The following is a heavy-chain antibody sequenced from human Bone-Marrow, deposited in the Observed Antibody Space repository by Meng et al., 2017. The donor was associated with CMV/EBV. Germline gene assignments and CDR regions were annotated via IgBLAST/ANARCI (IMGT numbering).Heavy chain of an antibody. Sequence: SLKISCAASGFTFDDYDMHWVRQAPGKGLEWVSGISWNSGSIGYADSEKGRFTISRDNAKNSLYLQMNSLKAEDTAVYYCARPYDFWSGFPPFYWGQGTLVTVSS. CDR1: GFTFDDYD. V-gene: IGHV3-9*01. J-gene: IGHJ4*02. D-gene: IGHD3-3*01. CDR2: ISWNSGSI. CDR3: ARPYDFWSGFPPFY.